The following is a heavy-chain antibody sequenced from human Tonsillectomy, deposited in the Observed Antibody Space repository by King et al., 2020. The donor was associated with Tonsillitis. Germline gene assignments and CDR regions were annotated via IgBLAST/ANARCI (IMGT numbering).Heavy chain of an antibody. CDR1: GFTFSTYG. CDR3: ANDGSGWAGDF. V-gene: IGHV3-21*01. D-gene: IGHD6-19*01. J-gene: IGHJ4*02. Sequence: DVQLVESGGGLVKPGGSLRLSCAASGFTFSTYGMTWVRQAPGKGLEWVSTIPYDSKYMYYGDSVRGRFTISRDNAKNSVSLQMNSLRVEDTAIYYCANDGSGWAGDFRGQGTLVT. CDR2: IPYDSKYM.